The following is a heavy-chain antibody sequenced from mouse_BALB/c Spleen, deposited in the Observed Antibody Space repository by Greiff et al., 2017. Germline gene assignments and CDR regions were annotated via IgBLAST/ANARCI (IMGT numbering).Heavy chain of an antibody. D-gene: IGHD2-14*01. J-gene: IGHJ2*01. CDR1: GFAFSSYD. CDR3: ARHAPRGTTRRGFDY. V-gene: IGHV5-12-1*01. CDR2: ISSGGGST. Sequence: DVHLVESGGGLVKPGGSLKLSCAASGFAFSSYDMSWVRQTPEKRLEWVAYISSGGGSTYYPDTVKGRFTISRDNAKNTLYLQMSSLKSEDTAMYYWARHAPRGTTRRGFDYWGQGTTLTVSS.